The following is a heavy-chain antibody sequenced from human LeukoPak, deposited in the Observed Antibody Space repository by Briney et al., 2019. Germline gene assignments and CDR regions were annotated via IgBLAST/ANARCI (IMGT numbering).Heavy chain of an antibody. CDR2: IYYSGST. Sequence: SETLSLTCTVSGGSVSGGSITSYYWSWIRQPPGKGLEWIGYIYYSGSTNYNPSLKSRVTISVDTSKNQFSLKLNSVTAADTAVYYCAHYLIVGATAYFDYWGQGTLVTVSS. D-gene: IGHD1-26*01. CDR3: AHYLIVGATAYFDY. J-gene: IGHJ4*02. CDR1: GGSVSGGSITSYY. V-gene: IGHV4-61*01.